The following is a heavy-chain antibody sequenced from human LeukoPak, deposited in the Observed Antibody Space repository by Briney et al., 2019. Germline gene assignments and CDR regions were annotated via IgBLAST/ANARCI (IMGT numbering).Heavy chain of an antibody. CDR3: AREGRIDYGDFIFDY. J-gene: IGHJ4*02. CDR1: GFTFSSYW. Sequence: GGSLRLSCAASGFTFSSYWMHWVRQAPGKGLVWVSRINSDGSSTSYADSVKGRFTISRDNAKNTLYLQMNSLRAEDTAVYYCAREGRIDYGDFIFDYWGQGTLVTVSS. V-gene: IGHV3-74*01. CDR2: INSDGSST. D-gene: IGHD4-17*01.